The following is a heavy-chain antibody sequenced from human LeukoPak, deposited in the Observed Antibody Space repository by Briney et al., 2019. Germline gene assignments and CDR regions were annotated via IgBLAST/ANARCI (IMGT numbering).Heavy chain of an antibody. Sequence: SETLSLTCTVSGGSISSGGYYWNWIRQHPGKGLEWIGYIYHDGSTYYNPSLKSRVTMSLDTSNNQFSLTLNSVTAADTAVYYCARHYGPWGQGTLVTVSS. CDR2: IYHDGST. J-gene: IGHJ5*02. V-gene: IGHV4-31*03. CDR1: GGSISSGGYY. D-gene: IGHD3-16*01. CDR3: ARHYGP.